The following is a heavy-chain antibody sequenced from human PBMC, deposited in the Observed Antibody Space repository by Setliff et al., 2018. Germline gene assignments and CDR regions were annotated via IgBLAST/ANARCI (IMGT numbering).Heavy chain of an antibody. CDR2: IYTSWST. Sequence: SETLSLTCTVSDDSISSRHYYWSWIRQPAGKGLEWLGQIYTSWSTNYNPSLKGRATLSIDASKKQFSLKLTSVTAADTALYYCAIGGGYCDFFDCFPFDNWGQGFLVTVSS. V-gene: IGHV4-61*09. CDR3: AIGGGYCDFFDCFPFDN. D-gene: IGHD3-16*01. CDR1: DDSISSRHYY. J-gene: IGHJ4*02.